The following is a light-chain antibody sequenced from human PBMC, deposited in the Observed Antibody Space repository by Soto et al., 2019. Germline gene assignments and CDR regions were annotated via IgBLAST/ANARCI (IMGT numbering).Light chain of an antibody. Sequence: QSVLTQSSSASASLGSSVKLTCTLSSGHSNYIIAWHQQQPGKAPRYLMKVEGTGGYNKGSGVPDRFSGSSSGAARYLTISNLQSEDEADYYCSSYTSLNTVIFGGGTKLTVL. CDR2: VEGTGGY. J-gene: IGLJ2*01. V-gene: IGLV4-60*03. CDR3: SSYTSLNTVI. CDR1: SGHSNYI.